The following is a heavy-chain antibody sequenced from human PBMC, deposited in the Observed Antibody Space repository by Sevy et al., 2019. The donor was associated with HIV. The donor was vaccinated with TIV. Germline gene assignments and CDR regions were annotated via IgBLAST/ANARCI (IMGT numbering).Heavy chain of an antibody. CDR2: ITNSGTTK. CDR1: GFLFSSYE. J-gene: IGHJ4*02. Sequence: GGSLRLSCTASGFLFSSYEMNWVRQAPGKGLEWVSYITNSGTTKYYSDSVRGRFTISRDNARNSLHLQMNSLRAEDTAVYYCARDLPPSATTVAHFDCWGQGTLVTVSS. CDR3: ARDLPPSATTVAHFDC. V-gene: IGHV3-48*03. D-gene: IGHD4-17*01.